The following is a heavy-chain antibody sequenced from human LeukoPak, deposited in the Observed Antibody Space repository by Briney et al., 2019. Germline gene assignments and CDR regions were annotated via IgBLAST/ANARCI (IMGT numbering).Heavy chain of an antibody. Sequence: PGGSLRLSCAASGFTFSSYSMNWVRQAPRKGLEWVSYISSSSSTIYYADSVKGRFTISRDNAKNSLYLQMNSLRAEDTAVYYCARVLVRGAVGDWGQGTLVTVSS. CDR3: ARVLVRGAVGD. CDR1: GFTFSSYS. CDR2: ISSSSSTI. D-gene: IGHD3-10*01. J-gene: IGHJ4*02. V-gene: IGHV3-48*01.